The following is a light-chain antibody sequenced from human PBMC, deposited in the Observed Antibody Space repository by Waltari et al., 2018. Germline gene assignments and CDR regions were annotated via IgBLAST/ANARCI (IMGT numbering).Light chain of an antibody. Sequence: DIVMTQSPDSLAVSLGERVTINCKSSQSVLYSSNSQNYLAWYQQKPGQPPKLLIYWASARESGVPDRFSGGESGTDFTLTISSLQAEDVAVYYCQQYYDIPWTFGQGTKLEIK. CDR2: WAS. V-gene: IGKV4-1*01. CDR3: QQYYDIPWT. J-gene: IGKJ1*01. CDR1: QSVLYSSNSQNY.